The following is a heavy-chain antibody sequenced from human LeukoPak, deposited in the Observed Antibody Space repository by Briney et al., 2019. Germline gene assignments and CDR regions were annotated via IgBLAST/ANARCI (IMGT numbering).Heavy chain of an antibody. D-gene: IGHD2-2*01. Sequence: GGSLRLSCAASGFTFSSYWMSWVRQAAGKGLEWVANIKQDGSEKYYVDSVKGRFTISRDNAKNSLYLQMNSLRAEDTAVYYCARDDCSSISCYHNWFDPWGQGTLVTVSS. J-gene: IGHJ5*02. V-gene: IGHV3-7*01. CDR1: GFTFSSYW. CDR2: IKQDGSEK. CDR3: ARDDCSSISCYHNWFDP.